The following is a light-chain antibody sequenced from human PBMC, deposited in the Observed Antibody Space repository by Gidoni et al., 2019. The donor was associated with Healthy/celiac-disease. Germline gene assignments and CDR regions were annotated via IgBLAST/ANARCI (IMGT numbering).Light chain of an antibody. CDR3: QPSYSTPRT. J-gene: IGKJ2*02. Sequence: DIQMTQSPSSLSASVGDRVTITCRASQSISSYLNWYQQKPGKAPKLLIYAASSLQSRVPSRFSGSGSGTDFTLTISSLQPEDFATYYCQPSYSTPRTFGQGTKLEIK. CDR1: QSISSY. V-gene: IGKV1-39*01. CDR2: AAS.